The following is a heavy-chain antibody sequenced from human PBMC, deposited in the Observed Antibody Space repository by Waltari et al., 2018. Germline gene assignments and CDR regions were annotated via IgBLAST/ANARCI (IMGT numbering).Heavy chain of an antibody. D-gene: IGHD3-3*01. J-gene: IGHJ6*02. CDR3: ARERGATYYDFWSGYPYYYYGMDV. V-gene: IGHV1-2*04. CDR1: GYTFTGYY. Sequence: QVQLVQSGAEVKKPGASVKVSCRASGYTFTGYYMHGVRLAPGQGLEWMGWINPNSGGTNYAQKFQGWVTMTRDTSISTAYMELSRLRSDDTAVYYCARERGATYYDFWSGYPYYYYGMDVWGQGTTVTVSS. CDR2: INPNSGGT.